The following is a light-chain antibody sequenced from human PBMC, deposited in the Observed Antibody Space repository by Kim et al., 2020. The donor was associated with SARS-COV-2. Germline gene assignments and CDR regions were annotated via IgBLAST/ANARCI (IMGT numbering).Light chain of an antibody. CDR3: SSYGGSNNLV. CDR1: SSDVGGYNY. V-gene: IGLV2-8*01. Sequence: QSALTQPPSASGSPGQSVTISCTGTSSDVGGYNYVSWYQQHQGKAPKLMIYEVSKRPSGVPDHFSGSKSGNTASLTVSGLQAEDEAEYYCSSYGGSNNLVFGGGTQLTVL. CDR2: EVS. J-gene: IGLJ3*02.